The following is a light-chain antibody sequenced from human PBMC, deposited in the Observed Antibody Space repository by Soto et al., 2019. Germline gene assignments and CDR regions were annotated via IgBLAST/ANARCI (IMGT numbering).Light chain of an antibody. CDR3: QQYGSSPGT. CDR2: GAS. V-gene: IGKV3-20*01. CDR1: QSVSSSY. J-gene: IGKJ1*01. Sequence: EIVLTQSPGTLSLTPGERATLSCRASQSVSSSYFAWYQQKPGQAPRLLIYGASSRATGIPDRFSGSGSGTDFTLTISRLEPEYFAVYYCQQYGSSPGTFGQGTKVEIK.